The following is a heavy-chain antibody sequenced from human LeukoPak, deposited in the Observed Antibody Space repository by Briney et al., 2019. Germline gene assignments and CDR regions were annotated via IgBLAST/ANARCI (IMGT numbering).Heavy chain of an antibody. D-gene: IGHD4-23*01. CDR2: IRSSGDTI. Sequence: PGGSLRLSCAASGFTISDYYMSWIRQAPGKGLEWVSYIRSSGDTIYYADSVKGRFTISRDNAKNTLYLQMNSLRPEDTAVYYCARGARKGDDYGGFFDYWGQGTLVTVSS. J-gene: IGHJ4*02. CDR1: GFTISDYY. V-gene: IGHV3-11*04. CDR3: ARGARKGDDYGGFFDY.